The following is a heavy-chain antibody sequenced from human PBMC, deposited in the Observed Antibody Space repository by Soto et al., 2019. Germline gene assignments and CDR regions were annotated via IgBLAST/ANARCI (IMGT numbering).Heavy chain of an antibody. CDR1: GVSISNGDYY. CDR2: IYNGGPT. V-gene: IGHV4-30-4*01. CDR3: ARSLEYGIPFHT. J-gene: IGHJ4*02. D-gene: IGHD2-8*01. Sequence: TSEALSLTCTVSGVSISNGDYYWNWIRQTPGKGLEWIGYIYNGGPTYYNPSLVSRLSLSVDTSGNQFSLRLSSVTRADTALYYCARSLEYGIPFHTWGQAALAPVSS.